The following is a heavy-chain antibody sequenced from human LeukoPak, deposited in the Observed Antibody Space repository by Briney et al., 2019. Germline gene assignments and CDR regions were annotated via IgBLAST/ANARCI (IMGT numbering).Heavy chain of an antibody. D-gene: IGHD3-10*01. Sequence: GRSLRLSCAASGFTFSNFWMTWVRQAPGKGLEWVANIHQDGSEKYYVDSVKGRFTISRDNAKNSMYLQMSSLRAEDTAVYYCRFGSGRYSFDYWGQGTLVTVSS. V-gene: IGHV3-7*02. J-gene: IGHJ4*02. CDR2: IHQDGSEK. CDR3: RFGSGRYSFDY. CDR1: GFTFSNFW.